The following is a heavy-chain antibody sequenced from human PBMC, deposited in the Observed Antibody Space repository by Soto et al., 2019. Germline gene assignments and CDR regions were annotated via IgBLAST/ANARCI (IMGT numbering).Heavy chain of an antibody. V-gene: IGHV6-1*01. D-gene: IGHD3-16*02. Sequence: SQTLSLTCAISGDSVSSNSAAWNWIRQSPSRGLEWLGRTYYRSKWYNDYAVSVKSRITINPDTSKNQFSLQLNSVTPEDTAVYYCARATPGVYVWGSYRSDAFDIWGQGXMVTV. CDR2: TYYRSKWYN. J-gene: IGHJ3*02. CDR3: ARATPGVYVWGSYRSDAFDI. CDR1: GDSVSSNSAA.